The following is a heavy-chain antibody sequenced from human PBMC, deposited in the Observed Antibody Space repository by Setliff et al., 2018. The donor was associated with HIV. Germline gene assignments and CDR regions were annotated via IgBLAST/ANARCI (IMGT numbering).Heavy chain of an antibody. V-gene: IGHV3-21*01. J-gene: IGHJ6*02. CDR3: ARDNLYYNLYDGSPVYGMDV. Sequence: LSLSCAASGFTFRNYKFNWVRQAPGRGLEWVSSISIGSGGAIDYADSVQGRFTISRENSKNSLYLQMNGLRVEDTGVYYCARDNLYYNLYDGSPVYGMDVWGQGTTVTVSS. D-gene: IGHD3-3*01. CDR2: ISIGSGGAI. CDR1: GFTFRNYK.